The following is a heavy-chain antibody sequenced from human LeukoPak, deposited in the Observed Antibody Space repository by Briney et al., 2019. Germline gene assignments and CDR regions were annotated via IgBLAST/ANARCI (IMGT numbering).Heavy chain of an antibody. J-gene: IGHJ3*02. CDR2: IYSGGST. CDR3: ARERSGYYLNDALDI. Sequence: PGGSLRLSCAASGFTFSSYEMNWVRQAPGKGLEWVSVIYSGGSTYYADSVKGRFTISRDNSKNTLYLQMNSLRAEDTAVYYCARERSGYYLNDALDIWGQGTMVTVSS. V-gene: IGHV3-53*01. D-gene: IGHD3-22*01. CDR1: GFTFSSYE.